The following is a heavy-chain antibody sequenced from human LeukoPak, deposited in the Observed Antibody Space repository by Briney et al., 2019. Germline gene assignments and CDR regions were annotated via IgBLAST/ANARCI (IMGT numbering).Heavy chain of an antibody. J-gene: IGHJ6*02. CDR2: ISWNSGSI. CDR1: GFTFDDYA. D-gene: IGHD6-13*01. CDR3: AKDMSPAAGTGDYYYGMDV. Sequence: GGSLRLSCAASGFTFDDYAMHWVRQAPGKGLEWVSGISWNSGSIGYADSVKGRFTISRDNAKNSLYLQMNSLRAEDTVLYYCAKDMSPAAGTGDYYYGMDVWGQGTTVTVSS. V-gene: IGHV3-9*01.